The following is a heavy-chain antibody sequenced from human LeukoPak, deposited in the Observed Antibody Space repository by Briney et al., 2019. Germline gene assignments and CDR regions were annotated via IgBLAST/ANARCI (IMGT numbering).Heavy chain of an antibody. CDR1: GGSISSYY. V-gene: IGHV4-4*07. D-gene: IGHD3-10*01. CDR3: ARGPFTLVRGADNWFDP. Sequence: PSETLSLTCTVSGGSISSYYWSWIRQPAGKGLEWIGRIYSSGSTTYNPSLKSRVTMSVDTSKNQFSLKLSSVTAADTAVYYCARGPFTLVRGADNWFDPWGQGTLVTVSS. J-gene: IGHJ5*02. CDR2: IYSSGST.